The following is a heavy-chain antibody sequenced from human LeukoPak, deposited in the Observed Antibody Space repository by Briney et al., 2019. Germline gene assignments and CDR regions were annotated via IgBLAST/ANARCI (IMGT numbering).Heavy chain of an antibody. Sequence: GGSLRLSCAASGFTFSRYAMNWVRQAPGKGLEWVSSIDSSSGYMYYADSVKGRFTISRDNAKNSLYLQMNSLRAEDTAVYYCARDLAYYYDNNYDLGQGTLVTVSS. J-gene: IGHJ4*02. D-gene: IGHD3-22*01. CDR3: ARDLAYYYDNNYD. V-gene: IGHV3-21*01. CDR1: GFTFSRYA. CDR2: IDSSSGYM.